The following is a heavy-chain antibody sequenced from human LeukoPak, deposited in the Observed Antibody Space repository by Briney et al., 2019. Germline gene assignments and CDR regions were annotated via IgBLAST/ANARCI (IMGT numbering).Heavy chain of an antibody. CDR1: GGSISSNSYY. CDR3: ARNIVTRPYYHGLDV. CDR2: IYYSGST. V-gene: IGHV4-39*01. D-gene: IGHD6-6*01. Sequence: SETLSHTCTVSGGSISSNSYYWGWIRQPPGKGLEWIGSIYYSGSTYYNPSLKSRVTISVDTSKNQFSLKLTSVTASDTGLYYCARNIVTRPYYHGLDVWGQGTTVTVSS. J-gene: IGHJ6*02.